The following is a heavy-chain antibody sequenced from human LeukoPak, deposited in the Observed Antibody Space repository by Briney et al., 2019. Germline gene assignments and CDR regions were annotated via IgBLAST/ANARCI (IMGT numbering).Heavy chain of an antibody. J-gene: IGHJ4*02. V-gene: IGHV3-30*18. Sequence: PGGSLRLSCAASGFTFSNYDMHWVRQAPGKGLEWVALISYVGNNKYYADSVKGRITISRDNSQNTLYLQMNSLRPEDTAVYYCAKDHDWELLSFVYWGQGTLVTVSS. CDR2: ISYVGNNK. D-gene: IGHD1-26*01. CDR3: AKDHDWELLSFVY. CDR1: GFTFSNYD.